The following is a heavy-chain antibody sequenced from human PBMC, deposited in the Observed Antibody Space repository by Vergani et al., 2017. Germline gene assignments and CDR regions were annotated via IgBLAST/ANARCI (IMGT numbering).Heavy chain of an antibody. CDR3: AKYLRDSTDGLPDS. V-gene: IGHV3-21*01. D-gene: IGHD2-21*02. Sequence: EVQLVESGGGLVKPGGSLRLPCVASGFTFGSYSMNWGRPAPGKGLGWVSFISSSSSYRYFSDSVKGRFTISRDNGEYSLLLQINSLRPEDTAVYYCAKYLRDSTDGLPDSWGPGTLVIVSS. CDR2: ISSSSSYR. CDR1: GFTFGSYS. J-gene: IGHJ4*02.